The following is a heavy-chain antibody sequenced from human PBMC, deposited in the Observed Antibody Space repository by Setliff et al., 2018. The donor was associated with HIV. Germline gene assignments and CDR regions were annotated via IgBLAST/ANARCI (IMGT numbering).Heavy chain of an antibody. CDR2: ISSTGINI. D-gene: IGHD1-7*01. J-gene: IGHJ6*03. CDR3: AKNTPSIINYPYYYYMDV. CDR1: GFTFSIYA. Sequence: HPGGSLRLSCAASGFTFSIYAMTWVRQAPGKGLEWVSSISSTGINIYYTDSVKGRFTVSRDNAKSTLYLQMNSLRDGDTALYYCAKNTPSIINYPYYYYMDVWGKGTTVTVSS. V-gene: IGHV3-23*01.